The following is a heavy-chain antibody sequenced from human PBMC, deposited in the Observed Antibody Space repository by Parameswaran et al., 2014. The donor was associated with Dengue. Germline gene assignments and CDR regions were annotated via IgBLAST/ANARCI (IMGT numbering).Heavy chain of an antibody. CDR2: IYYSGST. D-gene: IGHD1-26*01. CDR3: ARLRSGSYYPLDY. CDR1: GGSINSYY. V-gene: IGHV4-59*12. J-gene: IGHJ4*02. Sequence: ASETLSLTCIVSGGSINSYYWSWIRQPPGKGLEWIGYIYYSGSTNYNPSLKSRVTMSVDTSKNQFSLRLNSVTAADTAVYFCARLRSGSYYPLDYWGQGTLVTVSS.